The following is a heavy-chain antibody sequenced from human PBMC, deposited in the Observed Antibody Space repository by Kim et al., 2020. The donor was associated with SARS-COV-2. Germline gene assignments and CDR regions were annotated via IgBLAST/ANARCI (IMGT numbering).Heavy chain of an antibody. V-gene: IGHV3-48*01. CDR1: GFTFSSYS. Sequence: GGSLRLSCAASGFTFSSYSMNWVRQAPGKGLEWVSYISSSSSTIYYADSVKGPFTISRDNAKNSLYLQMNSMGAEDTAVYYCARDYGGNLGYWGQGTLVTVSS. CDR3: ARDYGGNLGY. CDR2: ISSSSSTI. D-gene: IGHD4-17*01. J-gene: IGHJ4*02.